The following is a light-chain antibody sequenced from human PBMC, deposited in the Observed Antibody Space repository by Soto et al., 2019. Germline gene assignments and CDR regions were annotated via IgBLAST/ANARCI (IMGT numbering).Light chain of an antibody. CDR3: AAWEDSLNGPLV. CDR1: SSNIGSDT. Sequence: QSVLTQPPSASGTPGQRVTISCSGSSSNIGSDTVNWYQQLPGTAPNLLIYSNNHRPSAVPDRFSCSKSGTSASLAISGLQPEDEDEYYCAAWEDSLNGPLVFGAGTKLTVL. V-gene: IGLV1-44*01. J-gene: IGLJ2*01. CDR2: SNN.